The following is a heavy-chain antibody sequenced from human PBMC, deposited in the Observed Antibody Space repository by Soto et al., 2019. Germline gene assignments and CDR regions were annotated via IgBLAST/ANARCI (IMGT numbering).Heavy chain of an antibody. CDR3: AEGLFYYDSSGYPVFYYYGMDV. V-gene: IGHV1-69*13. Sequence: SVKVSCKASGGTFSSYAISWVRQAPGQGLEWMGGIIPIFGTANYAQKFQGRVTITADESTSTAYMELSSLRSEDTAVYYCAEGLFYYDSSGYPVFYYYGMDVWGQGTTVTVSS. J-gene: IGHJ6*02. D-gene: IGHD3-22*01. CDR1: GGTFSSYA. CDR2: IIPIFGTA.